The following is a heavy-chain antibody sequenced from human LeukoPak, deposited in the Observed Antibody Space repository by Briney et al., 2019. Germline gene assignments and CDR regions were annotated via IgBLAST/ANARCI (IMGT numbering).Heavy chain of an antibody. J-gene: IGHJ4*02. D-gene: IGHD2-2*01. CDR2: IITYNGNT. CDR3: ARGDDCSSTSCPFDY. V-gene: IGHV1-18*01. CDR1: GYTFTSYG. Sequence: ASVKVSCKASGYTFTSYGISWVRQAPGQGLEWMGLIITYNGNTNYAQKFQGRVTMSTDTSTNTAYMELSSLRSEDTAVYYCARGDDCSSTSCPFDYWGQGTLVTVSS.